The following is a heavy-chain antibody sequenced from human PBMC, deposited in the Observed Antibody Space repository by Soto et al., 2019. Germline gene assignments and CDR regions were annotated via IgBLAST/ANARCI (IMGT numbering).Heavy chain of an antibody. CDR2: IVVGSGNT. V-gene: IGHV1-58*01. Sequence: VASVKVSCKASGFTFFTSAVQWVRQARGQRLEWIGWIVVGSGNTNYAQKFQERVTITRDMSTNTAYMELSSLRSEDTAVYYCAADPYCGGDCYFDYWGQGIMVTVSS. J-gene: IGHJ4*02. CDR3: AADPYCGGDCYFDY. D-gene: IGHD2-21*02. CDR1: GFTFFTSA.